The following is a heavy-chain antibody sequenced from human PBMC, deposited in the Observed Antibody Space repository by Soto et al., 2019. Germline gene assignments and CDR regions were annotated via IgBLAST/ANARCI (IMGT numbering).Heavy chain of an antibody. D-gene: IGHD6-13*01. CDR3: AKDGKIAAAGTWVKYFDY. V-gene: IGHV3-23*01. J-gene: IGHJ4*02. CDR1: GFTFSSYA. CDR2: ISGSGDKT. Sequence: GSLRLSFAASGFTFSSYAMSWVRQAPGKGLEWVSAISGSGDKTYYADSVKGRFTISRDNSENTLYLQMNSLRAEDTAVYYCAKDGKIAAAGTWVKYFDYWGQGTLVTVSS.